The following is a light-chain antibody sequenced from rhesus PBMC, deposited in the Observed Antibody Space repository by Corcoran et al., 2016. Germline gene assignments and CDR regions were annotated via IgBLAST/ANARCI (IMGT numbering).Light chain of an antibody. J-gene: IGKJ4*01. CDR2: YTS. Sequence: DIQMTQSPSSLSASVGDKVTITCHASQGISRWLDWYQQKPGKAPKPLIYYTSNLQNGVPSRFSGSGSGTDYTLTISSLQPEDFATYYCQQYDDLPLTFGGGTKVELK. V-gene: IGKV1-19*01. CDR3: QQYDDLPLT. CDR1: QGISRW.